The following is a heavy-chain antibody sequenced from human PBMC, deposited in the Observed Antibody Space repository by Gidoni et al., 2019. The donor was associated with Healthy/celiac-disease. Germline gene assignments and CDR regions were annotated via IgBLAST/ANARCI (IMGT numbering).Heavy chain of an antibody. J-gene: IGHJ4*02. Sequence: QLQLQESGPGLVKPSETLSLTCTVPGGSISSSSYYWGWIRQPPGKGLEWIGSIYYSGSTYYNPSLKSRVTISVDTSKNQFSLKLSSVTAADTAVYYCARGGITMVRGVFDYWGQGTLVTVSS. CDR2: IYYSGST. V-gene: IGHV4-39*07. D-gene: IGHD3-10*01. CDR1: GGSISSSSYY. CDR3: ARGGITMVRGVFDY.